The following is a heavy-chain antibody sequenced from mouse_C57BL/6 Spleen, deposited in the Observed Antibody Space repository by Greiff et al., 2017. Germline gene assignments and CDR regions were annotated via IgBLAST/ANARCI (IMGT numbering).Heavy chain of an antibody. J-gene: IGHJ3*01. V-gene: IGHV1-64*01. CDR2: IHPNSGST. CDR1: GYTFTSYW. CDR3: ARDWDEGAY. Sequence: QVQLQQPGAELVKPGASVKLSCKASGYTFTSYWMHWVKQRPGQGLEWIGMIHPNSGSTNYNEKFKSKATLTVDKSSSTAYMQLSSRTSEDSAVYYCARDWDEGAYWGQGTLVTVSA. D-gene: IGHD4-1*01.